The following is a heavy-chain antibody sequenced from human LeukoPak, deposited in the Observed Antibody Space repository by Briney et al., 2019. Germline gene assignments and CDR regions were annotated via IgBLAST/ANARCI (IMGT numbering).Heavy chain of an antibody. CDR1: GFTFSDYD. V-gene: IGHV3-13*01. Sequence: GGSLRLSCAASGFTFSDYDMHWDREATGKGLEWVSAIGTAGDTYYTGSVKGRFTISRENAKNSLYLQMNSLRAGDTAVYYCARVAKERVGGVYYFDYWGQGTLVTVSS. D-gene: IGHD1-1*01. CDR3: ARVAKERVGGVYYFDY. J-gene: IGHJ4*02. CDR2: IGTAGDT.